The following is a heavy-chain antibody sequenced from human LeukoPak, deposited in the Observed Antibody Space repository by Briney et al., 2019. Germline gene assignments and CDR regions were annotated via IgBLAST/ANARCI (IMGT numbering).Heavy chain of an antibody. CDR2: TYYRSKWYN. J-gene: IGHJ6*03. CDR3: ARALGDSSGWYWDYYYMDV. D-gene: IGHD6-19*01. V-gene: IGHV6-1*01. Sequence: SQTLSLTCAISGDSVSSNSAAWNWIRQSPSRGLEWLGRTYYRSKWYNDYAVSVKSRITINPDTSKNQFSLQLNSVTPEDTAVYYCARALGDSSGWYWDYYYMDVWGKGTTVTISS. CDR1: GDSVSSNSAA.